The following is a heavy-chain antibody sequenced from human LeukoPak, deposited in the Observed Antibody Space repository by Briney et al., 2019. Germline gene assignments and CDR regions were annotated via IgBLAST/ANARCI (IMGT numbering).Heavy chain of an antibody. CDR1: GGSFSGYY. CDR2: INHSGST. D-gene: IGHD3-10*01. Sequence: PSETLSLTCAVYGGSFSGYYWSWIRQPPGKGLEWIGEINHSGSTNHNPSLKSRVTISVDRSKNQFSLKLSSVTAADTAVYYCASSIPGGYYFDYWGQGTLVTVSS. V-gene: IGHV4-34*01. CDR3: ASSIPGGYYFDY. J-gene: IGHJ4*02.